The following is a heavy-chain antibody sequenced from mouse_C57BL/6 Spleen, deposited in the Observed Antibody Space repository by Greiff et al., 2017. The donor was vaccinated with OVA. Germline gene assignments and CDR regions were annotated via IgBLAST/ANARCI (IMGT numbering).Heavy chain of an antibody. CDR2: ISNKANGYPT. J-gene: IGHJ2*01. CDR3: ARSDYYRSSGAPYYFGD. D-gene: IGHD1-1*01. V-gene: IGHV7-3*01. Sequence: EVKLMESGGGLVQPGGSLSLSCAASGFTFPDYYMSWVRQPPGKALVWLGFISNKANGYPTAYRASVQGRFTISRDNFQSILYLQMNALRAEDSATYYCARSDYYRSSGAPYYFGDWGQGTTLTVSS. CDR1: GFTFPDYY.